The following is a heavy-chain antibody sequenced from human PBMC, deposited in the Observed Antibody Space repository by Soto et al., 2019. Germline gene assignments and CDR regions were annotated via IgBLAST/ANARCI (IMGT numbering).Heavy chain of an antibody. CDR1: GFSVSSYW. CDR2: IESDGSRR. V-gene: IGHV3-74*01. J-gene: IGHJ6*02. Sequence: GGSLRLSCAASGFSVSSYWMDWVRQPPGKGLEWVSRIESDGSRRSYADSVKGRFTISRDNAKNTLYLQLNSLRAEDTAVYYCARVRGEYYYALDVWGQGTTVTVSS. CDR3: ARVRGEYYYALDV.